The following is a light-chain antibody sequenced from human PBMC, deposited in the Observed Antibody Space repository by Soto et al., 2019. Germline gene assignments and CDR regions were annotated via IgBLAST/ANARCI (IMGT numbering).Light chain of an antibody. CDR3: QHYNSNSAA. CDR1: QTVSSS. CDR2: NAS. J-gene: IGKJ1*01. Sequence: DIQMTQSPATLSFSPGDRVTLTCRASQTVSSSLAWYQQKPGQAPRLLIYNASTIESGIPARFSGSGSGTDFTLTISSLQPEDFAAYYCQHYNSNSAAFGRGTKVDIK. V-gene: IGKV1-5*03.